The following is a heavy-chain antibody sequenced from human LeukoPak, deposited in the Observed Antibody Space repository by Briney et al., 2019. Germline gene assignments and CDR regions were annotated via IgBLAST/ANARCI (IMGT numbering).Heavy chain of an antibody. V-gene: IGHV3-23*01. CDR2: ISGSGGST. Sequence: GGSLRLSCAASGFTFSSYAMSWVRQAPGKGPEWVSAISGSGGSTYYADSVKGRFTISRDNSKNTLYLQMNSLRAEDTAVYYCAKDHLIYGDYVRYFDYWGQGTLVTVSS. CDR3: AKDHLIYGDYVRYFDY. CDR1: GFTFSSYA. J-gene: IGHJ4*02. D-gene: IGHD4-17*01.